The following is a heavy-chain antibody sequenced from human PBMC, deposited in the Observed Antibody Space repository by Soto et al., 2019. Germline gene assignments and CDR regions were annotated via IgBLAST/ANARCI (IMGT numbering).Heavy chain of an antibody. D-gene: IGHD3-3*01. CDR3: ARGSITIFEVGSDWFDP. Sequence: SETLSLTFTVPCGSISSYYCSWVRPPPGKVLEGIGYIYYSGSTNYNPSLKSRVTISVDTSKNQFSLKLSSVTAADTAVYYCARGSITIFEVGSDWFDPWGQGXLVTVYS. CDR1: CGSISSYY. J-gene: IGHJ5*02. V-gene: IGHV4-59*01. CDR2: IYYSGST.